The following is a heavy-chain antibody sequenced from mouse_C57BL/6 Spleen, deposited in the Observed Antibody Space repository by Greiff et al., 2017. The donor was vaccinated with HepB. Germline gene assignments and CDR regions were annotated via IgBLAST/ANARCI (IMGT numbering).Heavy chain of an antibody. CDR1: GYAFSSSW. CDR2: IYPGDGDT. V-gene: IGHV1-82*01. CDR3: ARSRQLRDGAMDY. Sequence: QVQLQQSGPELVKPGASVKISCKASGYAFSSSWMNWVKQRPGKGLEWIGRIYPGDGDTNYNGKFKGKATLTADKSSSTAYMQLSSLTSEDSAVYFCARSRQLRDGAMDYWGQGTSVTVSS. D-gene: IGHD3-2*02. J-gene: IGHJ4*01.